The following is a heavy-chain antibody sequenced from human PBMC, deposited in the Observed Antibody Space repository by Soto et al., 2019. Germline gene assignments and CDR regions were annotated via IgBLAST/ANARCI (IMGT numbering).Heavy chain of an antibody. CDR2: ISFDGSTQ. Sequence: VQLLESGGGVAQPGRSLRLSCRASGFGFSSYGMLWVRQAPGKGPEWVAFISFDGSTQYYADSVRGRFTISSDNYENKLYLQLDTLRVEDTAMYYCAREGVFGLVKIIPPDYWGQGAQVTVSA. V-gene: IGHV3-30*03. D-gene: IGHD3-3*01. CDR3: AREGVFGLVKIIPPDY. CDR1: GFGFSSYG. J-gene: IGHJ4*02.